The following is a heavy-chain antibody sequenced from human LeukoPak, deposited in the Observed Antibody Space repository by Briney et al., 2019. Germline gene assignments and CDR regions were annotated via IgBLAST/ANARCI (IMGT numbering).Heavy chain of an antibody. V-gene: IGHV3-23*01. CDR2: ISGNGGAT. CDR3: AKRIHSSSWYAAFDS. Sequence: GGSLRLSCAASGFTFSIYGMNWVRQAPGKGLEWVSFISGNGGATYYADSVKGRFTISRDNSKNTLYLQMISLRAEDTALYYCAKRIHSSSWYAAFDSWGQGTLVTVSS. CDR1: GFTFSIYG. D-gene: IGHD6-13*01. J-gene: IGHJ4*02.